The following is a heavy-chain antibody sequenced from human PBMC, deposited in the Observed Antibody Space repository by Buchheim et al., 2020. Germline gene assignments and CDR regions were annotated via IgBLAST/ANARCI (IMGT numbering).Heavy chain of an antibody. Sequence: QVQLQESGPGLVKPSETLSLTCTVSGGSISSYYWSWIRQPPGKGLEWIGYIYYSGSTNYNPSLKSRVTISVDPSKNQFSLKLSSVTAADTAVYYCARAPADFWSGYMSPYGMDVWGQGTT. CDR2: IYYSGST. CDR3: ARAPADFWSGYMSPYGMDV. D-gene: IGHD3-3*01. J-gene: IGHJ6*02. CDR1: GGSISSYY. V-gene: IGHV4-59*01.